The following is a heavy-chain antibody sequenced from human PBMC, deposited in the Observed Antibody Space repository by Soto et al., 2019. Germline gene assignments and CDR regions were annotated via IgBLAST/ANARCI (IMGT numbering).Heavy chain of an antibody. D-gene: IGHD6-6*01. CDR3: ARNRGKVYSSSSGLIWSGYYYGMDV. CDR2: IIPIFGTA. J-gene: IGHJ6*02. V-gene: IGHV1-69*01. CDR1: GGTFSSYA. Sequence: QVQLVQSGAEVKKPGSSVKVSCTASGGTFSSYAISWVRQAPGQGLEWMGGIIPIFGTANYAQKFQGRVTITADESTSTAYMELSSLRSEDTAVYYCARNRGKVYSSSSGLIWSGYYYGMDVWGQGTTVTVSS.